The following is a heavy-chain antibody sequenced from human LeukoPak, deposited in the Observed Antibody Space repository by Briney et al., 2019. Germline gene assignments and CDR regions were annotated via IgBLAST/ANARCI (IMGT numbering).Heavy chain of an antibody. CDR2: TYYRSKCLN. Sequence: SQTLSLTCALSGDIFSSNSAAWNWIRQSPSRGLEWLGRTYYRSKCLNDYAVSVQSRITINPDTSKNQFSLQLNSVTAEDTAVYYCTRFNSNTKWFDPWGQGTLVTVSS. J-gene: IGHJ5*02. CDR3: TRFNSNTKWFDP. D-gene: IGHD3-3*01. CDR1: GDIFSSNSAA. V-gene: IGHV6-1*01.